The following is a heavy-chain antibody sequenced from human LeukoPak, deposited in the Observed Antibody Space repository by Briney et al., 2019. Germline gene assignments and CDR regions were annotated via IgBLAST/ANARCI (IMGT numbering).Heavy chain of an antibody. CDR3: ARGGDRSFDY. V-gene: IGHV3-48*03. CDR2: ISSSGSTT. Sequence: GGSLRLSCVASGFTFSLFEMNWVRQAPGKGLEWISYISSSGSTTYYADSVKGRFTISRDNAENSLHLQINSLRVEDTAIYYCARGGDRSFDYWGQGTLVTVSS. J-gene: IGHJ4*02. CDR1: GFTFSLFE. D-gene: IGHD3-10*01.